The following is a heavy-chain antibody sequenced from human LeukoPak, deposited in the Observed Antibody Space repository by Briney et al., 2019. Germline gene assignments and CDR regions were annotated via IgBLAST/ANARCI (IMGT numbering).Heavy chain of an antibody. CDR1: GYSFTSYW. D-gene: IGHD3-10*01. CDR3: ARGLDLLWFGEALRWFDP. CDR2: IYPGDSDT. J-gene: IGHJ5*02. V-gene: IGHV5-51*01. Sequence: PGESLKISCKGSGYSFTSYWIGWVRQMPGKGLEWMGIIYPGDSDTRYSPSFQGQVTISADKSISTAYLQWSSLKASDTAMYYCARGLDLLWFGEALRWFDPWGQGTLVTVSS.